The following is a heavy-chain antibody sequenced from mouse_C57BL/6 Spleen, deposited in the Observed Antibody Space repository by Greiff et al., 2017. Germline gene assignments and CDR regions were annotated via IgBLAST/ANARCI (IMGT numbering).Heavy chain of an antibody. V-gene: IGHV1-55*01. CDR1: GYTFTSYW. Sequence: QVQLQQPGAELVKPGASVKMSCKASGYTFTSYWITWVKQRPGQGLEWIGDIYPGSGSTNYNEKFKSKATLTVDTSSSTAYMQLSSLTSEVSAVYYCARERNSYGSSYGFAYWGQGTLVTVSA. CDR2: IYPGSGST. D-gene: IGHD1-1*01. J-gene: IGHJ3*01. CDR3: ARERNSYGSSYGFAY.